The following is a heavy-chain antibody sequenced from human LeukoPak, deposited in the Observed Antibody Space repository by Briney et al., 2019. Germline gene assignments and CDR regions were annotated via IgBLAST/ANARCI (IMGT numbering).Heavy chain of an antibody. Sequence: SETLSLTCTVSGGSISSSSYYWNWIRQPAGKGLEWIGRIYTNGGASYNPSLKSRVTISIDASKNQFSLKLSSVTAADTAVYYCAREPPGYWGQGILVTVSS. J-gene: IGHJ4*02. CDR1: GGSISSSSYY. V-gene: IGHV4-61*02. CDR2: IYTNGGA. CDR3: AREPPGY.